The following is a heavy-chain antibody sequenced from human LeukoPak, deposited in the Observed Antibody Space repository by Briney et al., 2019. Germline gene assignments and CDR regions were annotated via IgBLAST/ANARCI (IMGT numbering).Heavy chain of an antibody. CDR3: ARDYDILTGYFRGGFDY. CDR2: ITSSSSGT. V-gene: IGHV3-11*05. J-gene: IGHJ4*02. D-gene: IGHD3-9*01. CDR1: GFTFSDYY. Sequence: KPGGSLRLSCAASGFTFSDYYMSWIRQARGKGLEWISYITSSSSGTNYADSVKGRFTISRDNAKKPLYLQMNSLRAEDRAIHYCARDYDILTGYFRGGFDYWGQGTLVTVSS.